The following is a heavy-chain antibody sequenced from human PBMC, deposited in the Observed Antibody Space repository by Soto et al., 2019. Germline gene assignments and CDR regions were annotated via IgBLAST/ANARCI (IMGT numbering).Heavy chain of an antibody. CDR1: GFTFSSYG. D-gene: IGHD1-1*01. CDR2: ISYDGSNK. V-gene: IGHV3-30*18. CDR3: AKDLVLEPLDYYYYGMDV. J-gene: IGHJ6*02. Sequence: QVQLVESGGGVVQPGRSLRLSCAASGFTFSSYGMHWVRQAPGKGLEWVAVISYDGSNKYYADSVKGRFTISRDNSKNTLYLQMNSLRAEDTAVYYCAKDLVLEPLDYYYYGMDVWGQGTTVTVSS.